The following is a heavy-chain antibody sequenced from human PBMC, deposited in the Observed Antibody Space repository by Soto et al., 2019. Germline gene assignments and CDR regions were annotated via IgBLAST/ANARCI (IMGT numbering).Heavy chain of an antibody. CDR2: ISWNSGSI. J-gene: IGHJ6*02. Sequence: PWGSLRLSCAASGFTFDYYAMHWVRQAPGKGLEWVSGISWNSGSIGYADSVKGRFTISRDNAKNSLYLQMNSLRAEDTALYYCEKGYDTQVRVTGMDVWGQGTTVTVSS. D-gene: IGHD2-2*01. CDR1: GFTFDYYA. V-gene: IGHV3-9*01. CDR3: EKGYDTQVRVTGMDV.